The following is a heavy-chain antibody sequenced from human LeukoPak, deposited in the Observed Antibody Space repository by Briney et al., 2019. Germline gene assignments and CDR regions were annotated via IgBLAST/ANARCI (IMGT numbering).Heavy chain of an antibody. D-gene: IGHD6-6*01. V-gene: IGHV4-59*01. J-gene: IGHJ6*04. CDR2: IYYSGST. CDR1: GGSISSYY. CDR3: ARVIAAAAFGMDV. Sequence: PSETLSLTCTVSGGSISSYYWSWIRQPPGKGLEWIGYIYYSGSTNYNPSLKSRVTISVDTSKNQFSLKLSSATAADTAVYYCARVIAAAAFGMDVWGKGTTVTVSS.